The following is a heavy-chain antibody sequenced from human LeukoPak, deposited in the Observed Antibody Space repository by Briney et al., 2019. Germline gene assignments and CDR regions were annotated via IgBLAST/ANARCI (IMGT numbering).Heavy chain of an antibody. V-gene: IGHV3-11*01. CDR1: GFTFGDYY. J-gene: IGHJ4*02. CDR2: ISNSGNTI. D-gene: IGHD3-16*01. CDR3: ARYRVITNDYFDS. Sequence: GGSLRLSCAASGFTFGDYYMTWIRQAPGKGLEWVSYISNSGNTIKEADSVKGRFTISRDNAQNSLFLQMKSLRAEDTTVYYCARYRVITNDYFDSWGQGTLVTVSS.